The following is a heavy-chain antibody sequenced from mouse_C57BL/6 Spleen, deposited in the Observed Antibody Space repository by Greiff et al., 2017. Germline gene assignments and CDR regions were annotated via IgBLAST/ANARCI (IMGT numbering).Heavy chain of an antibody. J-gene: IGHJ4*01. Sequence: EVQLQQSGPELVKPGASVKISCKASGYTFTDYYMNWVKQSHGKSLEWIGDINPNNGGTSYNQKFKGKATLTVDKSSNTAYLQLSSLTSEDTAVYYCTTIYGSSYYYAMDYWGQGTSVTVSS. CDR1: GYTFTDYY. D-gene: IGHD1-1*01. CDR3: TTIYGSSYYYAMDY. CDR2: INPNNGGT. V-gene: IGHV1-26*01.